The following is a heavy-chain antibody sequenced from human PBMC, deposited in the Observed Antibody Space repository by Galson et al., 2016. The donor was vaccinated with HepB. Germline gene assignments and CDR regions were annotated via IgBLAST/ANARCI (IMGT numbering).Heavy chain of an antibody. J-gene: IGHJ6*02. Sequence: SVKVSCKVSGYTFTELCIHWVRQAPGKGLEWMGGFDPDNGETIYAQKFQGRVTVTEDTSTDTAYMELSSLRSEDTAVYYCATARYRNTWNFSYYDGLDVWGHGTTVTVSS. D-gene: IGHD6-13*01. CDR3: ATARYRNTWNFSYYDGLDV. CDR1: GYTFTELC. CDR2: FDPDNGET. V-gene: IGHV1-24*01.